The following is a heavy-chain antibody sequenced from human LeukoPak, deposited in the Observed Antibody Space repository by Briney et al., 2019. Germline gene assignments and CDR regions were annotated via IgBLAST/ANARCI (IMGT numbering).Heavy chain of an antibody. V-gene: IGHV3-23*01. J-gene: IGHJ4*02. Sequence: GGSLRLSCAASGSTFSSYAMSWVRQAAGKGLEWVSAISGSGGTTYYADSVKGRFTISRDNSKNTLYLQMNSLRAEDTAVYYCAKVATMREPRLDYWGQGTLVTVSS. CDR2: ISGSGGTT. D-gene: IGHD3-3*01. CDR3: AKVATMREPRLDY. CDR1: GSTFSSYA.